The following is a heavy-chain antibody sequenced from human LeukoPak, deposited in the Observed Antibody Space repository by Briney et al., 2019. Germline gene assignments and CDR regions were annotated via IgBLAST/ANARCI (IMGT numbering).Heavy chain of an antibody. CDR1: GFHFSNYW. J-gene: IGHJ4*02. V-gene: IGHV3-7*01. CDR2: IKVDGSEK. CDR3: ARVVTVGVFYFDY. Sequence: GSLGPSCAASGFHFSNYWVSLVRQAPGGGLELVANIKVDGSEKYYGDSVKGRFTISRDNARSSLFLQMNSLRAEDTAVYYCARVVTVGVFYFDYWGQGTLVTVSS. D-gene: IGHD3-16*01.